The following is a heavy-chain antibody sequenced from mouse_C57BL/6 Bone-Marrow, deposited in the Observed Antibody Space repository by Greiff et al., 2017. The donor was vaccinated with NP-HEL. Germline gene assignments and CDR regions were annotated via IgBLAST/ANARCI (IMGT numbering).Heavy chain of an antibody. Sequence: QVQLQQSGAELVRPGASVTLYCKASGYTFTDYEMHWVKQTPVHGLEWIGAIDPETGGTAYNQKFKGKAILTADKSSSTAYMELRSLTSEDSAVYYCTRMVVDAYWGQGTLVTVSA. V-gene: IGHV1-15*01. J-gene: IGHJ3*01. CDR2: IDPETGGT. D-gene: IGHD1-1*01. CDR1: GYTFTDYE. CDR3: TRMVVDAY.